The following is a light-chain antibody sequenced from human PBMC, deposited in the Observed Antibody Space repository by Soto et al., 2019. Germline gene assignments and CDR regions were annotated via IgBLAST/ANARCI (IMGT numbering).Light chain of an antibody. J-gene: IGKJ4*01. V-gene: IGKV3-11*01. CDR1: QSVSSY. Sequence: EIVLTQSQATLSLSPGESATLSCRASQSVSSYLAWYQQKPGQAPVLLIYDASNGATGIPARFSGSGSGTDFTLPISSLEPEDFAVYYCQQRGNWSLTFGGGTKVEIK. CDR3: QQRGNWSLT. CDR2: DAS.